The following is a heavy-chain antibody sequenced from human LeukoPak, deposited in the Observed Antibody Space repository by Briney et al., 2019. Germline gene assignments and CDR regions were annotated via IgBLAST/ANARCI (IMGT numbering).Heavy chain of an antibody. V-gene: IGHV3-7*03. Sequence: GGSLRLSCSASGFTFSTYWMSWVRQAPGKGLEWVANMKRDGSEIYYVDSVRGRFTISRDNARNSLYLQMSNLRAEDTAVYFCARGGGLDVWGQGATVTVSS. CDR1: GFTFSTYW. CDR3: ARGGGLDV. CDR2: MKRDGSEI. D-gene: IGHD3-16*01. J-gene: IGHJ6*02.